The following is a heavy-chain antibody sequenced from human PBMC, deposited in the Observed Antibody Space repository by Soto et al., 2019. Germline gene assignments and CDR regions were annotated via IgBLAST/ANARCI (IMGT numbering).Heavy chain of an antibody. J-gene: IGHJ6*02. Sequence: QVQLVQSGAEVKKPGSSVKVSCKASGGTFSSYAISWVRQAPGQGLEWMGGIIPLFGTANYAQKFQGRVTITADESTSTAYMELSSLRSEDTAVYYCASDVVPAALKYYYYGMDVWGQGTTVTVSS. CDR1: GGTFSSYA. CDR3: ASDVVPAALKYYYYGMDV. CDR2: IIPLFGTA. D-gene: IGHD2-2*01. V-gene: IGHV1-69*01.